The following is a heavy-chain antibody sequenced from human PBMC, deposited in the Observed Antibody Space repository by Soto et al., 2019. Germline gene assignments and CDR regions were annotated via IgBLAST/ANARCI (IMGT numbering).Heavy chain of an antibody. Sequence: SVKVSCKASGGTFSSYAISWVRQAPGQGLEWMGGIIPIFGTANYAQKFQGRVTITADKSTSTAYMELSSLRSEDTAVYYCAGVGRPPTVYFDYGGGGPLVTASS. CDR3: AGVGRPPTVYFDY. J-gene: IGHJ4*02. CDR2: IIPIFGTA. CDR1: GGTFSSYA. D-gene: IGHD2-8*01. V-gene: IGHV1-69*06.